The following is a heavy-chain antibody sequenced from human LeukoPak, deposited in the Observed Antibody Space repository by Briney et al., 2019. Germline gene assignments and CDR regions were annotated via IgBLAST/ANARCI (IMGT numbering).Heavy chain of an antibody. Sequence: GGSLRLSCAASGFTFSSYSMNWVRQAPGKGLEWVSYISSSDSTIYYADSVKGRFTISRDNAKNSLYLQMNSLRAEDTAVYYCVRDYGGSSPFDYWGQGTLVTVSS. CDR1: GFTFSSYS. CDR2: ISSSDSTI. V-gene: IGHV3-48*04. CDR3: VRDYGGSSPFDY. J-gene: IGHJ4*02. D-gene: IGHD4-23*01.